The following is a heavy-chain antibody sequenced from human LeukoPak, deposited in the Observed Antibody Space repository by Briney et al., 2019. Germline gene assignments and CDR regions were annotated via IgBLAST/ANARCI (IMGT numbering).Heavy chain of an antibody. Sequence: GGSLRLFCGASGFTFSSYWMSWVRQAPGKGLEWVAYINQEESQKYYVDSVKGRFTISRDNAKNSLYLQMNSLRAEDTAVYYCARGTNLDYWGQGALVTVSS. D-gene: IGHD2-8*01. CDR3: ARGTNLDY. V-gene: IGHV3-7*01. CDR1: GFTFSSYW. CDR2: INQEESQK. J-gene: IGHJ4*02.